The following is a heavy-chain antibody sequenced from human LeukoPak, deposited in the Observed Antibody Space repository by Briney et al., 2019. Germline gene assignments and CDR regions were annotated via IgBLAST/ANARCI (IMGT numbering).Heavy chain of an antibody. V-gene: IGHV1-24*01. CDR1: GYTLTELS. Sequence: GASVKVSCKVSGYTLTELSMHWVRQAPGKGLEWMGGFDPEDGETIFAQKFQGRVTMTEDTSTDTAYMELSSLRSEDTAVYYCATTRTEGYYFDYWGQGTLVTVSS. J-gene: IGHJ4*02. CDR2: FDPEDGET. CDR3: ATTRTEGYYFDY.